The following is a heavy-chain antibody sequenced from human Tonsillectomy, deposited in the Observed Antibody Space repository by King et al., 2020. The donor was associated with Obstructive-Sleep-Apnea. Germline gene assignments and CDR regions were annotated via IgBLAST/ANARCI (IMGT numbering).Heavy chain of an antibody. CDR3: AKDLAPMDGMDV. D-gene: IGHD3-10*01. CDR1: GFTFSSYG. CDR2: IWYYGSNK. V-gene: IGHV3-33*06. Sequence: VQLVESGGGVVQPGRSLRLSCAASGFTFSSYGMHWVRQAPGKGLEWVAVIWYYGSNKYYADSVKGRFTITRDNSKNTLYLQMNSLRAEDTAVYYCAKDLAPMDGMDVWGQGTTVTVSS. J-gene: IGHJ6*02.